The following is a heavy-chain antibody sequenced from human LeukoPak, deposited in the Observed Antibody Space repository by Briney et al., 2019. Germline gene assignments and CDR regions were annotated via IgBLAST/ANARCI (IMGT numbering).Heavy chain of an antibody. V-gene: IGHV3-21*01. Sequence: GGSLRLSCAASGFTFSSYSMNWVRQAPGKGLEWVSSISSSSSYIYYADSVKGRFTISRDNAKNSLYLQMNSLRAEDTAVYYCARAHVLRFLEWLLYLDYWGQGTLVTVSS. D-gene: IGHD3-3*01. CDR2: ISSSSSYI. CDR3: ARAHVLRFLEWLLYLDY. CDR1: GFTFSSYS. J-gene: IGHJ4*02.